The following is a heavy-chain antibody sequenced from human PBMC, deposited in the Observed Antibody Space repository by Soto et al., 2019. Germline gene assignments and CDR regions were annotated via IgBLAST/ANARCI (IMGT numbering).Heavy chain of an antibody. CDR2: ISGSGGST. V-gene: IGHV3-23*01. CDR3: ARRSSGWFFDK. Sequence: EVQLLESGGGWVQPGGSLRLSCAASGFTFSSYAMTWVRQAPGKGLEWVSIISGSGGSTYYADSVKGRFTISRDNSKNTLYLQMNSLRAEDTALYYWARRSSGWFFDKWCPGPLVTVST. J-gene: IGHJ4*02. CDR1: GFTFSSYA. D-gene: IGHD6-19*01.